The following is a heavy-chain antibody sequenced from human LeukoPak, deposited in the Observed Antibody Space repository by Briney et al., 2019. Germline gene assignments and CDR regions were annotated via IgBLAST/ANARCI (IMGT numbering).Heavy chain of an antibody. D-gene: IGHD1-26*01. CDR2: ISYDGSNK. CDR1: GFTFSSYA. V-gene: IGHV3-30-3*01. Sequence: PGGSLRLPCAASGFTFSSYAMHWVRQAPGKGLEWVAVISYDGSNKYYADSVKGRFTISRDNSKNTLYLQMNSLRAEDTAVYYCARAGGSYWGVFDYWGQGTLVTVSS. CDR3: ARAGGSYWGVFDY. J-gene: IGHJ4*02.